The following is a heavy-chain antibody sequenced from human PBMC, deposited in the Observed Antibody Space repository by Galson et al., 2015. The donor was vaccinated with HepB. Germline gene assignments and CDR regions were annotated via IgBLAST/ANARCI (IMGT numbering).Heavy chain of an antibody. J-gene: IGHJ4*02. CDR3: ARVNPHDSSGLTSGSLDH. CDR2: ISAYNGNT. CDR1: GYTFTNYG. V-gene: IGHV1-18*01. D-gene: IGHD3-22*01. Sequence: QSGAEVKKPGASVKVSCQASGYTFTNYGVTWVRQAPGQGLEWMGWISAYNGNTNYAQRFRDRVSMTTETSTSTAYMELRSLTSDDTATFYCARVNPHDSSGLTSGSLDHWGQGTLVTVSS.